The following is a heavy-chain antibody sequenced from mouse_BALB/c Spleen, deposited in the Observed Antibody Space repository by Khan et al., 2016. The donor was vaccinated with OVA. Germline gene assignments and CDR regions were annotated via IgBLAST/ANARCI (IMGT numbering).Heavy chain of an antibody. CDR3: GSSRYWSWFAS. Sequence: DVMLVESGGGLVQPGGSRKLSCAASGSPFSSFGMHWVRQAPEKGLEWVTYIGSDSKTIYYADTVKGRFTISRDDPKNSLVLQMTSLRSEDTSMYYCGSSRYWSWFASWGQGTLVTVSS. CDR1: GSPFSSFG. D-gene: IGHD2-12*01. V-gene: IGHV5-17*02. CDR2: IGSDSKTI. J-gene: IGHJ3*01.